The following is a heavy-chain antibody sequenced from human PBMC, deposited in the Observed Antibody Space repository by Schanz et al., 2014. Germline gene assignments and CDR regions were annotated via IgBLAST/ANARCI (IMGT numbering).Heavy chain of an antibody. CDR3: GRLATSKSRHGDAVDI. V-gene: IGHV3-30*03. Sequence: QVQLVESGGGVVQPGRSLRLSCAASGFTFSNFGLHWVRQAPGKGLNWVAVISSDGTNKYYADSVQGRFTLPKDFSKDTLYLRLTSRSPEETAVSYRGRLATSKSRHGDAVDIWGQGTMVTVSS. J-gene: IGHJ3*02. CDR1: GFTFSNFG. CDR2: ISSDGTNK.